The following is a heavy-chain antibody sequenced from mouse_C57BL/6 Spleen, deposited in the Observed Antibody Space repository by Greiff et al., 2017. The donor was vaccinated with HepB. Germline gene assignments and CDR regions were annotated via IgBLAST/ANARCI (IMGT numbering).Heavy chain of an antibody. Sequence: EVKLVESEGGLVQPGSSMKLSCTASGFTFSDYYMAWVRQVPEKGLEWVASINYDGSSTYYLDSLKSRFIISRDNAKNILYLQMSSLKSEDTATYYCAREGGYYPWYFDVWGTGTTVTVSS. J-gene: IGHJ1*03. V-gene: IGHV5-16*01. CDR1: GFTFSDYY. CDR2: INYDGSST. CDR3: AREGGYYPWYFDV. D-gene: IGHD2-3*01.